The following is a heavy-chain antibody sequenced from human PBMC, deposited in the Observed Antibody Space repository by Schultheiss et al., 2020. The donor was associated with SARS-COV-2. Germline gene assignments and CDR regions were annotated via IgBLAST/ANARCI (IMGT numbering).Heavy chain of an antibody. D-gene: IGHD5-12*01. CDR1: GFTFSSYE. J-gene: IGHJ2*01. CDR2: ISGSGGST. CDR3: AKDPLAHPDWYFDL. V-gene: IGHV3-23*01. Sequence: GGSLRLSCAASGFTFSSYEMNWVRQAPGKGLEWVSAISGSGGSTYYADSVKGRFTISRDNSKNTLYLQMNSLRAEDTAVYYCAKDPLAHPDWYFDLWGRGTLVTVSS.